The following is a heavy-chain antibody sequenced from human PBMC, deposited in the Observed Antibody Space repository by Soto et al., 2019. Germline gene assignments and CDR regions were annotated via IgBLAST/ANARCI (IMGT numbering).Heavy chain of an antibody. CDR3: TKRRSARPGFDAFDL. J-gene: IGHJ3*01. V-gene: IGHV3-9*01. CDR2: ISGDSGSS. Sequence: GGSLRLSGAASGFTFEAYSLHWVRQLPGKGLEWVAGISGDSGSSGYADSVRGRFTVSRDNAKNSLFLQMSSLSPEDTALYYCTKRRSARPGFDAFDLWGQGTMVTVSS. CDR1: GFTFEAYS.